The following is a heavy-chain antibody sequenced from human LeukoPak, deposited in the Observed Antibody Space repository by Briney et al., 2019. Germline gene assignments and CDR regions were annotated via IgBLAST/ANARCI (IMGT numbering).Heavy chain of an antibody. D-gene: IGHD3-10*01. CDR2: ISYDGRNK. CDR1: GFTFSNYG. J-gene: IGHJ4*02. V-gene: IGHV3-30*03. Sequence: GGSLRLSCAASGFTFSNYGMHWVRQAPGKGLEWVAVISYDGRNKYYADSVKGRFTISRDNSKNTLYLQMNSLRAEDTAVYYCARDEEDITMVRGATIDYWGQGTLVTVSS. CDR3: ARDEEDITMVRGATIDY.